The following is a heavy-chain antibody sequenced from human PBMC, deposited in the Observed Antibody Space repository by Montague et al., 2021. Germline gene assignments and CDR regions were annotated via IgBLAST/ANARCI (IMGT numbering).Heavy chain of an antibody. CDR2: INHSGSA. CDR1: GGSLSGYY. D-gene: IGHD6-19*01. Sequence: SETLSLTCGLSGGSLSGYYWAWMRQTAGKGLEWIGNINHSGSAKYNPSLKNRVSISVGTSNNQFFLDLTSVTAADTAMYFCARGLFGTVNGQYSGGWYYFDKRGQGTLVTVSS. CDR3: ARGLFGTVNGQYSGGWYYFDK. V-gene: IGHV4-34*01. J-gene: IGHJ4*02.